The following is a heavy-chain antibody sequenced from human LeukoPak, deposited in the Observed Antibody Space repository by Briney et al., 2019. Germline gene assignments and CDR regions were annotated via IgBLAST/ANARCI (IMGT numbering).Heavy chain of an antibody. Sequence: SETLSVTCAGYGESFSGYYWSWIRQPPGKGLEWIGEINHSGSTNYIPSLESRVTLSVDTSKNQFSLNLNSVTAADTAVYYCASMVRGAYWGQGTLVTVSS. CDR1: GESFSGYY. CDR2: INHSGST. V-gene: IGHV4-34*01. D-gene: IGHD3-10*01. J-gene: IGHJ4*02. CDR3: ASMVRGAY.